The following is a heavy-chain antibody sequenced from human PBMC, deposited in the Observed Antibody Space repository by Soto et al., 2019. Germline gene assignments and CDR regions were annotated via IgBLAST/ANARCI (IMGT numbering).Heavy chain of an antibody. J-gene: IGHJ6*02. V-gene: IGHV1-69*13. D-gene: IGHD2-15*01. Sequence: SVKVSCKASGGTFSSYAISWVRQAPGQGLEWMGGIIPIFGTANYAQKFQGRVTITADESTSTAYMELSSLRSEDTAVYYCAREGSYCSGGSCSERYYYGMDVWGQGTTVTVSS. CDR2: IIPIFGTA. CDR1: GGTFSSYA. CDR3: AREGSYCSGGSCSERYYYGMDV.